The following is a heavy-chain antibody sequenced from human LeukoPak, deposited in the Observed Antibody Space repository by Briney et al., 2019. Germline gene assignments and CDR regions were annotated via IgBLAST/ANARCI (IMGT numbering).Heavy chain of an antibody. Sequence: GRSLRLSCAASGFTFADYAMHWVRQAPGKGLEWVSGISWNSGSVGYADSVKGRFSISRDNAKNSLYLQMNSMRAEDTAFYYCAQGLYSGHGYPFDYWGQGILVTVSS. CDR2: ISWNSGSV. CDR3: AQGLYSGHGYPFDY. D-gene: IGHD5-12*01. CDR1: GFTFADYA. V-gene: IGHV3-9*01. J-gene: IGHJ4*02.